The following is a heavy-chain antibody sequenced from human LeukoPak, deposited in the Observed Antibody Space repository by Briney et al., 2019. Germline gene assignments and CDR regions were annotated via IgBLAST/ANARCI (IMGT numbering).Heavy chain of an antibody. D-gene: IGHD5-18*01. CDR3: AKDNVDTAMGDYFYYYALDV. Sequence: GGSLRLSCAASGFTFGSYAMSWVRQAPGKGLEWVSAVGGSGESTYYADSVKGRFTISRDNSKNTLYLQMNSLRAEDTAVYYCAKDNVDTAMGDYFYYYALDVWGQGTTVTVSS. CDR2: VGGSGEST. V-gene: IGHV3-23*01. CDR1: GFTFGSYA. J-gene: IGHJ6*02.